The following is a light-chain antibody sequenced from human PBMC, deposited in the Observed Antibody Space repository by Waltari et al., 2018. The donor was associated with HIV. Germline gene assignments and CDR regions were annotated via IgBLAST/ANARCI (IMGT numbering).Light chain of an antibody. CDR1: SRDVAYYDS. CDR3: ASFTSNTWV. CDR2: AVT. J-gene: IGLJ3*02. Sequence: HSALTQPASVSGPHGQSITISCAGTSRDVAYYDSVSWYHHPPGHAPKLVIYAVTNRPLGVSERFSGSKSGNTASLTISYLLTEDEGFYYCASFTSNTWVFGGGTEVTVL. V-gene: IGLV2-14*01.